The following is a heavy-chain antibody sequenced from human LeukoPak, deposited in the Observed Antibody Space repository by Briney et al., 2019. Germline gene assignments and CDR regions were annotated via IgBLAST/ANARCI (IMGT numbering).Heavy chain of an antibody. CDR2: IYTSWST. J-gene: IGHJ5*02. CDR1: GGSISSYY. CDR3: ARHRSIRNWFDP. D-gene: IGHD6-6*01. V-gene: IGHV4-4*09. Sequence: SETLSLTCTVSGGSISSYYWSWIRQPPGKGLEWIGYIYTSWSTNYNPSLKSRVTISVDTSKNQFSLQLSSVTAADTAVYYCARHRSIRNWFDPWGQGTLVTVSS.